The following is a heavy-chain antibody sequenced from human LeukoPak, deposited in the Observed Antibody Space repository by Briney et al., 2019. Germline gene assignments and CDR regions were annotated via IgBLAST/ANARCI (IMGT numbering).Heavy chain of an antibody. V-gene: IGHV4-4*07. Sequence: SETLSLTCTVSGGSISSYYWSWIRQPAGKGLEWIGRIYTSGSTNYNPSLKSRVTMSVDTSKNQFSLKLSSVTAADTAVYYCARGNDPGYSYASFDPWGQGTLVTVSS. CDR2: IYTSGST. D-gene: IGHD5-18*01. J-gene: IGHJ5*02. CDR3: ARGNDPGYSYASFDP. CDR1: GGSISSYY.